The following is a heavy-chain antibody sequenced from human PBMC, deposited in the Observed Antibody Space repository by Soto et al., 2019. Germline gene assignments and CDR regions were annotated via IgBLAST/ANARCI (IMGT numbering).Heavy chain of an antibody. CDR1: GFTFSSYA. CDR2: ISGSGGST. J-gene: IGHJ4*02. V-gene: IGHV3-23*01. D-gene: IGHD3-9*01. CDR3: AKPLTLRYFDWSQSSPLLSSDY. Sequence: PGGSLRLSCAASGFTFSSYAMSWVRQAPGKGLEWVSAISGSGGSTYYADSVKGRFTISRDNSKNTLYLQMNSLRAEDTAVYYCAKPLTLRYFDWSQSSPLLSSDYRGQAPLVPVSP.